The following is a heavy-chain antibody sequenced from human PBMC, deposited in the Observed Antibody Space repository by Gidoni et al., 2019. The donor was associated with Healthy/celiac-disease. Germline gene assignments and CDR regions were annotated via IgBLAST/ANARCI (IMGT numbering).Heavy chain of an antibody. D-gene: IGHD3-22*01. Sequence: QVQLQESGPGLVKPSETLSLTCTVSGGSISRYYWSWIRQPPGKGLEWIGYIYYSGSTNYNPSLKSRVTISVDTSKNQFSLKLSSVTAADTAVYYCAREGDYDSSGYYYASAFDIWGQGTMVTVSS. CDR1: GGSISRYY. J-gene: IGHJ3*02. CDR2: IYYSGST. V-gene: IGHV4-59*01. CDR3: AREGDYDSSGYYYASAFDI.